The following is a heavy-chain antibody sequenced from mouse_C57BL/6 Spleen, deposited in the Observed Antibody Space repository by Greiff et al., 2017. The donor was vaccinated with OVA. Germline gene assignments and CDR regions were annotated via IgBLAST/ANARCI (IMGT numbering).Heavy chain of an antibody. CDR1: GYTFTSYW. D-gene: IGHD3-2*02. V-gene: IGHV1-74*01. CDR3: AIGGSGYLFDY. J-gene: IGHJ2*01. Sequence: QVQLKQPGAELVKPGASVKVSCKASGYTFTSYWMHWVKQRPGQGLEWIGRIHPSDSDTNYNQKFKGKATLTVDKSSSTAYMQLSSLTSEDSAVYYCAIGGSGYLFDYWGQGTTLTVSS. CDR2: IHPSDSDT.